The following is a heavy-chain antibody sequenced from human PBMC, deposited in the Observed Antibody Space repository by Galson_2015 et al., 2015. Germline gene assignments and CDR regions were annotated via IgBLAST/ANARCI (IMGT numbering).Heavy chain of an antibody. CDR3: ARASTGIAAAGTVNY. CDR2: TYYRSKWYN. D-gene: IGHD6-13*01. V-gene: IGHV6-1*01. Sequence: CAISGDSVSSNSAAWNWIRQSPSRGLEWLGRTYYRSKWYNDYAVSVKSRITINPDTSKNQFSLQLNSVTPEDTAVYYCARASTGIAAAGTVNYSGQGTLVTVSS. CDR1: GDSVSSNSAA. J-gene: IGHJ4*02.